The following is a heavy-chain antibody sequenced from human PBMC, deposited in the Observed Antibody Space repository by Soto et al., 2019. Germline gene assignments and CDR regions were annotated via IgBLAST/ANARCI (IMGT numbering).Heavy chain of an antibody. CDR2: IIPILGIA. Sequence: QVQLVQSGAEVKKPGSSVKVSCKASGGTFSSYTISWVRQAPGQGLEWMGRIIPILGIANYAQKFQGRVTITADKSTSTAYMELSSLRSEDTAVYYCARSWTSYNCNVMSGFDYWGQGTLVTVSS. V-gene: IGHV1-69*02. J-gene: IGHJ4*02. CDR3: ARSWTSYNCNVMSGFDY. D-gene: IGHD1-1*01. CDR1: GGTFSSYT.